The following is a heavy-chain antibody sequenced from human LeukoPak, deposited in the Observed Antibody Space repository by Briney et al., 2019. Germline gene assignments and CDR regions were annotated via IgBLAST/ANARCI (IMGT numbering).Heavy chain of an antibody. Sequence: ASVKVSCTSSGYTFTTYDINWVRQATGQGLEWVGWMNPGSGKTGYAQKFQGRVTITASTSTSTGYMELSSLTSEDTAVYYCARYRSAAYYFEYWGQGTLVTVSS. V-gene: IGHV1-8*03. D-gene: IGHD4-11*01. CDR3: ARYRSAAYYFEY. J-gene: IGHJ4*02. CDR2: MNPGSGKT. CDR1: GYTFTTYD.